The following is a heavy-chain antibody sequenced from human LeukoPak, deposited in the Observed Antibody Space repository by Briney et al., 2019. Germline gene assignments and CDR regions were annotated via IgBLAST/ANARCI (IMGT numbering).Heavy chain of an antibody. J-gene: IGHJ1*01. Sequence: GASVKVSCKASGYTFTGYYMHWVRQAPGQGLEWMGWINPNSGGTNYAQKFQGRVTMTRDTSTSTVYMELSSLRSEDTAVYYCARDGATYSSSSAGYFQHWGQGTLVTVSS. CDR3: ARDGATYSSSSAGYFQH. D-gene: IGHD6-6*01. V-gene: IGHV1-2*02. CDR2: INPNSGGT. CDR1: GYTFTGYY.